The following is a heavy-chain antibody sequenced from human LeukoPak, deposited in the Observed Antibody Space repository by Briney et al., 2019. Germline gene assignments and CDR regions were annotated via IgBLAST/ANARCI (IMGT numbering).Heavy chain of an antibody. Sequence: ASVKVSCKASGYNFTRYGINWVRQAPGQGLEWMGWISAYNGNTNYAQKVQGRVTMTTDTSTNTAYMELRSLRSDDTAVYYCAREGGVAAAGTNFDYWGQGTLVTVSS. J-gene: IGHJ4*02. CDR1: GYNFTRYG. CDR3: AREGGVAAAGTNFDY. D-gene: IGHD6-13*01. V-gene: IGHV1-18*01. CDR2: ISAYNGNT.